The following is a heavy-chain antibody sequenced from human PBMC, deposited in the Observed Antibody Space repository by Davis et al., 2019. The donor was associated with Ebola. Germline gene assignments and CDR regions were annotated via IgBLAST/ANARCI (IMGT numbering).Heavy chain of an antibody. CDR2: IRSKANSYAT. Sequence: PGGPLRLSCAASGFTSSGSAMHWVRQASGKGLEWVGRIRSKANSYATAYAASVKGRFTISRDDSKNTAYLQMNSLKTEDTAVYYCTRRRIVGATTGEDDDAFDIWGQGTMVTVSS. CDR3: TRRRIVGATTGEDDDAFDI. V-gene: IGHV3-73*01. D-gene: IGHD1-26*01. CDR1: GFTSSGSA. J-gene: IGHJ3*02.